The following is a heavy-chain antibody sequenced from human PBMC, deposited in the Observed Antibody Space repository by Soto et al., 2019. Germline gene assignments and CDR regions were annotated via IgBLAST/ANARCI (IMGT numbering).Heavy chain of an antibody. CDR3: ASASRDGYNYGSDY. D-gene: IGHD5-12*01. CDR1: GGSISSSNW. Sequence: PETLSLTCAVSGGSISSSNWWSWVRQPPGKGLEWIGEIYHSGSTNYNPSLKSRVTISVDKSKNQFSLKLSSVTAADTAVYYCASASRDGYNYGSDYWGQGTLVTVSS. V-gene: IGHV4-4*03. CDR2: IYHSGST. J-gene: IGHJ4*02.